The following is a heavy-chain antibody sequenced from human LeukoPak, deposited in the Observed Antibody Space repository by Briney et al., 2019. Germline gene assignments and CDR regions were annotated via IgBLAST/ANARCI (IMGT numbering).Heavy chain of an antibody. V-gene: IGHV1-46*01. CDR1: GYTFTSNY. J-gene: IGHJ5*02. CDR3: ARSSYYDILTGYELFDP. D-gene: IGHD3-9*01. Sequence: ASVKVSCKAFGYTFTSNYMHWVRQAPGQGLDWMGVISPSGGSTTYAQKFQGRVTLTRDMSTSTDYLELSSLRSEDTAVYYCARSSYYDILTGYELFDPWGQGTLVTVSS. CDR2: ISPSGGST.